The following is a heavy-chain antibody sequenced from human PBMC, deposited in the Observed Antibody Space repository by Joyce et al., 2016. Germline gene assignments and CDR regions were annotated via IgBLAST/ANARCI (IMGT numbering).Heavy chain of an antibody. CDR1: GGSIRNGDYY. D-gene: IGHD4-17*01. V-gene: IGHV4-30-4*01. J-gene: IGHJ4*02. CDR2: IYYSGST. Sequence: QVQLQESVPGLVKPSQTLSLTCTVSGGSIRNGDYYWSWIRQPPGKGLEWIGRIYYSGSTYFNPSRKSRVNRSVDTTRNQFSLRMNAVTAADTAMYYCARVTFGDFSADSWGRGTLVTVSS. CDR3: ARVTFGDFSADS.